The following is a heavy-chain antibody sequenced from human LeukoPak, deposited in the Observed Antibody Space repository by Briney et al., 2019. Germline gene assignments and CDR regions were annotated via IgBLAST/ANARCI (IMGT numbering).Heavy chain of an antibody. CDR1: GFTFSNYL. CDR3: AMALDY. V-gene: IGHV3-23*01. CDR2: ISHSGSSI. Sequence: RGSLRLSCVASGFTFSNYLMNWVRQAPGKGLEWVSGISHSGSSIYYADSVKGRFTISRDNSKNTLYLQMDRLRVEDTAVYYCAMALDYWGQGTLVTVSS. J-gene: IGHJ4*02.